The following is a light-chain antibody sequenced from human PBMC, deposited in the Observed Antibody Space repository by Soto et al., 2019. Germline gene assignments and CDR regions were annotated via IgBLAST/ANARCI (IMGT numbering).Light chain of an antibody. CDR1: QGVSSY. Sequence: SSLSASVGDRVTITCRASQGVSSYLAWYQQKPGKATNLLTYVTSTFQSGVPSRFSGSGSGTDFTLTISSLQPEDFATYYCQQHNSYPLTFGGGTKVDIK. V-gene: IGKV1-9*01. J-gene: IGKJ4*02. CDR2: VTS. CDR3: QQHNSYPLT.